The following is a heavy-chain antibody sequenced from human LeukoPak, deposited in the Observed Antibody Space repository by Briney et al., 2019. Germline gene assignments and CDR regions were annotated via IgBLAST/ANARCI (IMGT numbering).Heavy chain of an antibody. V-gene: IGHV4-4*07. CDR3: ARSARFNYFYMDV. CDR2: IYASGSI. CDR1: GGSITNFF. J-gene: IGHJ6*03. D-gene: IGHD2-15*01. Sequence: PSETLSLTCSVSGGSITNFFWTWIRQPAGKGLEYIGRIYASGSIDYNPSLKSRVTMSVDTSNNQFSLNLTSVTAADTALYFCARSARFNYFYMDVWGKGTSLTVSS.